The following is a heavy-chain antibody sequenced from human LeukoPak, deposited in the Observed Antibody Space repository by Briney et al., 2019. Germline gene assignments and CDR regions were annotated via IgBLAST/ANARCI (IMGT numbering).Heavy chain of an antibody. J-gene: IGHJ5*02. Sequence: PSETLSLTCTVSGGSISSYYWSWVRQPPGKGLEWIGFVYYAGSTNYSPSLKSRVTMSVDTSKNQFSLKLSSVTAADTAVYYCARDSGTSGEVKFDPWGQGALVTVSS. CDR1: GGSISSYY. V-gene: IGHV4-59*12. D-gene: IGHD3-10*01. CDR2: VYYAGST. CDR3: ARDSGTSGEVKFDP.